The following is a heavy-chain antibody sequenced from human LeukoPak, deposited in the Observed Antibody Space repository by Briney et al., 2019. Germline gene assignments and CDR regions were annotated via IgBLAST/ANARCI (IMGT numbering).Heavy chain of an antibody. J-gene: IGHJ4*02. D-gene: IGHD3-9*01. CDR3: ARGHDNTGYNYFDY. CDR1: GYTFTDYY. Sequence: ASVKVSCKASGYTFTDYYIHWVRQAPGQGLERMGWINPNSGGTNYAQKFQGRGTMARDTSIATTYMDLSSLMSDDTAVYYCARGHDNTGYNYFDYWGQGTLVTVSS. V-gene: IGHV1-2*02. CDR2: INPNSGGT.